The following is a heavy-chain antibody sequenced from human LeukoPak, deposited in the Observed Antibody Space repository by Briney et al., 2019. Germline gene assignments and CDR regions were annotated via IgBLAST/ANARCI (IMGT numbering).Heavy chain of an antibody. CDR1: GYTFTSYG. D-gene: IGHD6-19*01. CDR2: ISAYNGNT. Sequence: GASVKVSCKASGYTFTSYGISWVRQAPGQGLEWMGWISAYNGNTNYAQKLQGRVTMTTDTSTSTAYMELRSLRSDDTAVYYCAREPSPGIGVAGTNYWGQGTLVTVSS. CDR3: AREPSPGIGVAGTNY. J-gene: IGHJ4*02. V-gene: IGHV1-18*01.